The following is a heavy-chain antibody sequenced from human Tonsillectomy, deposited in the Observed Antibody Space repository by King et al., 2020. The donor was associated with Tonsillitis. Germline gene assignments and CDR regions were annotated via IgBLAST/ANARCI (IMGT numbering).Heavy chain of an antibody. J-gene: IGHJ6*02. CDR2: VNWSGVTT. CDR1: GFTFDDYG. Sequence: VQLVESGGGVVRPGGSLRLSCAASGFTFDDYGMTWVRQAPGKGLEWVSNVNWSGVTTAYADSVKGRFTISRDNANNSLHLQMNSLRVEDTALYYCVRGTWFAGMDVWGQGITVIVS. CDR3: VRGTWFAGMDV. V-gene: IGHV3-20*04. D-gene: IGHD3-10*01.